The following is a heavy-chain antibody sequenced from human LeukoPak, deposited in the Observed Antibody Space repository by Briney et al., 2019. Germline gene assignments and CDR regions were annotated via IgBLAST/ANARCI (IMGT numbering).Heavy chain of an antibody. V-gene: IGHV4-39*07. CDR3: ATSSSPYTPFDY. D-gene: IGHD2-2*02. Sequence: SETLSLTCTVSGGSISSSSSYWGWIRQPPGEGLEWIGSIYYTESTYYNPSLKSRVTISVDTSKNQFSLKLSSVTAADTAVYFCATSSSPYTPFDYWGQGTLVTVSS. CDR2: IYYTEST. CDR1: GGSISSSSSY. J-gene: IGHJ4*02.